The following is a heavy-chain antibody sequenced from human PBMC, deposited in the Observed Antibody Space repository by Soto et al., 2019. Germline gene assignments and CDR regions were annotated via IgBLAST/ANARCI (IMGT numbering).Heavy chain of an antibody. CDR2: VNPNSGNA. Sequence: ASVKVSCKASGYTFTTYDINWVRQATGQGLEWMGWVNPNSGNAGYAQKFQGRVTMTRSTSIRTAYMELSSLRSEDTAVYYCARGWGRWPHEKPGDYWGQGTLVTVSS. CDR1: GYTFTTYD. CDR3: ARGWGRWPHEKPGDY. V-gene: IGHV1-8*01. J-gene: IGHJ4*02. D-gene: IGHD3-16*01.